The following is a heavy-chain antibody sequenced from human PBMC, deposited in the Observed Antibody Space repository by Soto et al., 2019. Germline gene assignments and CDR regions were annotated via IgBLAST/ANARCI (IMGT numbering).Heavy chain of an antibody. J-gene: IGHJ5*02. Sequence: HPGGSLRLSCAASRFTFSSYAMHWVRQAPGKGLEWMAVISYDGGNKYYADAVKGRFTISRDNSKNTLYLQMNSLRAEDTAVYYCARDHYYYDSSGYYHSFPWGQGTRGTGSS. CDR2: ISYDGGNK. V-gene: IGHV3-30-3*01. CDR3: ARDHYYYDSSGYYHSFP. CDR1: RFTFSSYA. D-gene: IGHD3-22*01.